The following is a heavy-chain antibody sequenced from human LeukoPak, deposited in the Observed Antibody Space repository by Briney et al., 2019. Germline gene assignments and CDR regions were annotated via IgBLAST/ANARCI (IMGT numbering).Heavy chain of an antibody. V-gene: IGHV3-23*01. J-gene: IGHJ6*02. D-gene: IGHD3-22*01. CDR1: GFTFSSYA. CDR3: AKDRNYYDSSVGMDV. CDR2: ISGSGGST. Sequence: GGSLRLSCAASGFTFSSYAMSWVRQAPGNGLEWVSAISGSGGSTYYADSVKGRFTISRDNSKNTLYLQMNSLRAEDTAVYYCAKDRNYYDSSVGMDVWGQGTTVTVSS.